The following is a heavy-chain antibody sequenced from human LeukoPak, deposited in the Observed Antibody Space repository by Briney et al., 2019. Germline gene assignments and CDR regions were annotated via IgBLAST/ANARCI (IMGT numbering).Heavy chain of an antibody. D-gene: IGHD3-10*02. J-gene: IGHJ6*04. Sequence: GRSLRLSCAASGFTFSSYGMHWVRQAPGRGLEWVAVISYDGSNKYYADSVKGRFTISRDNSKNTLYLQMNSLRAEDTAVYYCAELGITMIGGVWGKGTTVTISS. CDR1: GFTFSSYG. CDR3: AELGITMIGGV. V-gene: IGHV3-30*18. CDR2: ISYDGSNK.